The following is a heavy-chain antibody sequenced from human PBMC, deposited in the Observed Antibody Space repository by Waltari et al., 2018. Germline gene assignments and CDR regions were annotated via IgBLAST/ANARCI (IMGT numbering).Heavy chain of an antibody. V-gene: IGHV3-21*03. CDR3: ARALTTPNDY. D-gene: IGHD4-17*01. J-gene: IGHJ4*02. CDR2: TTNSNTYI. CDR1: GFTISSFG. Sequence: EVQLVESGGGLVKPGGSLRLSCGASGFTISSFGMSWVRQAPGKGLEWVSSTTNSNTYIYYADSVKGRFTVSIDNAKNSLYLQMNSLRADDTAVYFCARALTTPNDYWGQGTLVTVSS.